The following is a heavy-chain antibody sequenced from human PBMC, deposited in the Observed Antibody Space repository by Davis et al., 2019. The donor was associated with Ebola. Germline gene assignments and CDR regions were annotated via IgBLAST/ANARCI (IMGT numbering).Heavy chain of an antibody. J-gene: IGHJ3*02. CDR1: GGSISSYY. D-gene: IGHD3-22*01. CDR2: IYYSGST. CDR3: ARDFLDYDSSGYYRVGAFDI. V-gene: IGHV4-59*01. Sequence: SETLSLTCTVSGGSISSYYWSWIRQPPGKGLEWIGYIYYSGSTNYNPSLKSRVTISVDTSKNQFSLKLSSVTAADTAVYYCARDFLDYDSSGYYRVGAFDIWGQGTMVTVSS.